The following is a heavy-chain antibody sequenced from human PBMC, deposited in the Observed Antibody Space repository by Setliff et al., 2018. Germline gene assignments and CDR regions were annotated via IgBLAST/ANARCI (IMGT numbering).Heavy chain of an antibody. V-gene: IGHV1-18*01. CDR3: ARAPSVELVTIRTNSWFTY. CDR1: GYTFRNYA. Sequence: ASVKVSCKASGYTFRNYAFAWVRRAPGQGLEWVGWISVYNGDTNYAQKFQGRVTLTTDTSTSTAYMELRSLTSDDSAFSYCARAPSVELVTIRTNSWFTYWGQGTLVTVSS. J-gene: IGHJ4*02. CDR2: ISVYNGDT. D-gene: IGHD5-18*01.